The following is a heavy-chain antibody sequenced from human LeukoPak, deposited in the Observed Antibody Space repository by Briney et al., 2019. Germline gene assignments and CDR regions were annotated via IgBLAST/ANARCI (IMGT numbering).Heavy chain of an antibody. V-gene: IGHV3-23*01. CDR2: ISGSGGST. D-gene: IGHD2-2*01. Sequence: GGSLRLSCAASGFTFSSYAMSWVRQAPGKGLEWVSAISGSGGSTYYADSVKGRSTISRDNSKNTLYLQMNSLRAEDTAVYYCAKGTYQLLSTFDYWGQGTLVTVSS. CDR1: GFTFSSYA. CDR3: AKGTYQLLSTFDY. J-gene: IGHJ4*02.